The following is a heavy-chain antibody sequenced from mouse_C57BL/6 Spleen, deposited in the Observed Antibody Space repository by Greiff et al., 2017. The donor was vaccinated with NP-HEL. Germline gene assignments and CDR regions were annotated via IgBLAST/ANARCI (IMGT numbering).Heavy chain of an antibody. CDR3: TYGPLGY. CDR1: GFNIKDDY. D-gene: IGHD1-2*01. J-gene: IGHJ2*01. CDR2: IDPENGDT. Sequence: VQLQQSGAELVRPGASVKLSCTASGFNIKDDYMHWVKQRPEQGLEWIGWIDPENGDTEYASKFQGKATITADTSSNTAYLQLSSLTSEDTAVYYCTYGPLGYWGQGTTLTVSS. V-gene: IGHV14-4*01.